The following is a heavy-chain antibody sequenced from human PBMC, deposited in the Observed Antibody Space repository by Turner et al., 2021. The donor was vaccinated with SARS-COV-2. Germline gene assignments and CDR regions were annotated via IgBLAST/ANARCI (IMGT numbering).Heavy chain of an antibody. CDR1: GGTFSSYA. CDR3: ARCLGFDWLFPFDY. D-gene: IGHD3-9*01. V-gene: IGHV1-69*01. Sequence: QVQLVQSGAEVQQPRSSVQVSSKASGGTFSSYAISWVRKAPGQGLEWMGGIIHNFGTANYAQKFQGRVTITADEFTSTAYMELSSLRSEDTAVYYCARCLGFDWLFPFDYWGQGTLVTVSS. CDR2: IIHNFGTA. J-gene: IGHJ4*02.